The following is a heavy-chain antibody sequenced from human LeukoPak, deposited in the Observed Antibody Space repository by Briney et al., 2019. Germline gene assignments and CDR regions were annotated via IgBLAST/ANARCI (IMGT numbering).Heavy chain of an antibody. V-gene: IGHV3-74*01. D-gene: IGHD3-10*01. J-gene: IGHJ4*02. CDR1: GFTFSNYW. Sequence: GGSLRLPRAASGFTFSNYWMHWVRQAPGKGLVWVSRIYSDGTSTSYADSVKGRFTISRDNAKNTLYLQMNSLRAEDTAVYYCARVLNYGFDYWGQGTLVTVSS. CDR3: ARVLNYGFDY. CDR2: IYSDGTST.